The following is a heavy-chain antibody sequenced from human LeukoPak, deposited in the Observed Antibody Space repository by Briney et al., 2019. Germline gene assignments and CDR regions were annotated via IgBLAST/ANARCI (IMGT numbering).Heavy chain of an antibody. CDR2: IKQDGSER. J-gene: IGHJ4*02. Sequence: GGSLRLSCAGSGFTFSPYWMSWVRQAPGKGLEWVANIKQDGSERYYVDSVKGRFAISRDNAKNSLYLQMNSLRAEDTAVYYCARDGDVSGYSDWGQGTPGTVSS. CDR3: ARDGDVSGYSD. CDR1: GFTFSPYW. V-gene: IGHV3-7*01. D-gene: IGHD3-22*01.